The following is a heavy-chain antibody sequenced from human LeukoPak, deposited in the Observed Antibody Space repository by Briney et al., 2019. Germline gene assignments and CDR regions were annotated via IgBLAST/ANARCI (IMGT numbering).Heavy chain of an antibody. CDR2: ISSSSSYI. CDR3: ARWLQSSFDY. J-gene: IGHJ4*02. CDR1: GFTFNNAW. D-gene: IGHD5-24*01. V-gene: IGHV3-21*01. Sequence: GGSLRLSCAASGFTFNNAWMNWVRQAPGKGLEWVSSISSSSSYIYYADSVKGRFTISRDNAKNSLYLQMNSLRAEDTAVYYCARWLQSSFDYWGQGTLVTVSS.